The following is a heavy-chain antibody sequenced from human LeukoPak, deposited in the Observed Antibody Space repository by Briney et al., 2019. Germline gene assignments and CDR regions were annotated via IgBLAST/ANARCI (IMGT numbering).Heavy chain of an antibody. CDR2: IDWDDDK. J-gene: IGHJ4*02. V-gene: IGHV2-70*04. CDR3: ARINGYSYYYDY. Sequence: SGPALVKPTQTLTLTCTFSGFSLSTIGRRLNWIRQSPGKALEWLARIDWDDDKYYTTSLKTRLTISKTTSKNQVVLTMTNMDPVDTGTYYCARINGYSYYYDYWGQGTLVTVSS. D-gene: IGHD3-22*01. CDR1: GFSLSTIGRR.